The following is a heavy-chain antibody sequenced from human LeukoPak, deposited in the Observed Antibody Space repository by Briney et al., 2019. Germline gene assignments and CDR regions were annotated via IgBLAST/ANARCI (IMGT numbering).Heavy chain of an antibody. CDR2: TYSGGTT. CDR1: GFTVSTNY. J-gene: IGHJ4*02. V-gene: IGHV3-66*02. CDR3: ARDQNY. Sequence: GGSLRLSCVASGFTVSTNYMSWVRQAPGKELEWVSVTYSGGTTYYADSVKGRFTISTDNSQNTLYLQMNSLRPEDTAVYYCARDQNYWGQGTLVTVSS.